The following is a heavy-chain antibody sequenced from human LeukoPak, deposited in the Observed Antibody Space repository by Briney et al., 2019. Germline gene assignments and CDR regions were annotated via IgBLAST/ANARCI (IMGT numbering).Heavy chain of an antibody. CDR1: GFTFSSNA. D-gene: IGHD1-14*01. CDR3: AKEYSVRNQFDY. J-gene: IGHJ4*02. CDR2: ISAGGGNT. Sequence: GGSLRLSCAASGFTFSSNAISWVRQAPGKGLEWVSAISAGGGNTYYADSVKGRFTISRDNSKNTLFLEMNSLRAEDTAVYYCAKEYSVRNQFDYWGQGTLVAVSS. V-gene: IGHV3-23*01.